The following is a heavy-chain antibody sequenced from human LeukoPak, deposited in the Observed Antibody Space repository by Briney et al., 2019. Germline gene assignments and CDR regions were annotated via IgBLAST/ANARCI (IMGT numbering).Heavy chain of an antibody. CDR3: ARHLRPWPGGFFHYYYMDV. CDR2: IYYSGST. V-gene: IGHV4-59*08. CDR1: GGSISSYY. J-gene: IGHJ6*03. Sequence: SETLSLTCTVSGGSISSYYWSWIRQPPGKGLEWIGYIYYSGSTNYNPSLKSRVTISVDTSKNQFSLKLSSVTAADTAVYYCARHLRPWPGGFFHYYYMDVWGRGTTVTVSS. D-gene: IGHD3-16*01.